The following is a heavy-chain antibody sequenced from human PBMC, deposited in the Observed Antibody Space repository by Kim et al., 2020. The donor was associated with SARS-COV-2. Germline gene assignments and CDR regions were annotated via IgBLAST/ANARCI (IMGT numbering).Heavy chain of an antibody. CDR2: IYYSGST. J-gene: IGHJ2*01. D-gene: IGHD3-22*01. Sequence: SETLSLTCTVSGGSISSYYWSWIRQPPGKGLEWIGYIYYSGSTNYNPSLKSRVTISVDTSKNQFSLKLSSVTAADTAVYYCARSYYDSSGYYPPHWYFDLWGRGTLVTVSS. V-gene: IGHV4-59*08. CDR3: ARSYYDSSGYYPPHWYFDL. CDR1: GGSISSYY.